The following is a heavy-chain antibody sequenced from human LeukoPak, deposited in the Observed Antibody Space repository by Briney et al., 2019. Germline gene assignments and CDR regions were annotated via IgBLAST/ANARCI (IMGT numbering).Heavy chain of an antibody. D-gene: IGHD6-13*01. J-gene: IGHJ5*02. Sequence: ASVKVSCKASGYTFTSYYMHWVRQAPGQGLEWMGIINPSGGSTSYAQKFQGRVTMTRDTSTSTVYTELSSLRSEDTAVYYCARGYSSSWYRGWFDPWGQGTLVTVSS. CDR1: GYTFTSYY. CDR2: INPSGGST. V-gene: IGHV1-46*01. CDR3: ARGYSSSWYRGWFDP.